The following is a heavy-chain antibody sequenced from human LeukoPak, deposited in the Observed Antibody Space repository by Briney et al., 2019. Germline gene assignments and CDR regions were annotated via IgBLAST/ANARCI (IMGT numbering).Heavy chain of an antibody. CDR3: ARVETSGYYHDY. J-gene: IGHJ4*02. D-gene: IGHD3-22*01. Sequence: ASVKVSCKASGGTFSSYAISWVRQAPGQGLEWMGRIIPILGIANYAQKLQGRVTMTTDTSTSTAYMELRSLRSDDTAVYYCARVETSGYYHDYWGQGTLVTVSS. CDR2: IIPILGIA. CDR1: GGTFSSYA. V-gene: IGHV1-69*04.